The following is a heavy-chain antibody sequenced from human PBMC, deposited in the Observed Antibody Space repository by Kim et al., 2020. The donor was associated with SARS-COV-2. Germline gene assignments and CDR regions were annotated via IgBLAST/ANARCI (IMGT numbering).Heavy chain of an antibody. D-gene: IGHD2-21*01. Sequence: GGSLRLSCTTSGFTFTGHAMSWVRQAPGKGLEWVSGIDGGDGTTYYVDSVKGRFSISRDDSKNTLYLQMSALRADDTAAYYCLKGGWGWIWDYWGQGTLGPVSS. J-gene: IGHJ4*02. CDR1: GFTFTGHA. CDR3: LKGGWGWIWDY. CDR2: IDGGDGTT. V-gene: IGHV3-23*01.